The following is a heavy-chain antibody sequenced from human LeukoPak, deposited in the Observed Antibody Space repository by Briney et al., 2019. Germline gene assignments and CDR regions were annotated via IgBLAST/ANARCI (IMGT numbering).Heavy chain of an antibody. D-gene: IGHD3-22*01. J-gene: IGHJ3*02. CDR1: GFTFSSYA. V-gene: IGHV3-23*01. CDR2: ISGSGGST. CDR3: ANPVGYYYDSSGTDAFDI. Sequence: GGALRLSCAASGFTFSSYAMSGVRQAPGKGLEGVSAISGSGGSTYYADSVKGRFTISRHNSKNTLYLQMNSLRAEDTAVYYCANPVGYYYDSSGTDAFDIWGQGTMVTVSS.